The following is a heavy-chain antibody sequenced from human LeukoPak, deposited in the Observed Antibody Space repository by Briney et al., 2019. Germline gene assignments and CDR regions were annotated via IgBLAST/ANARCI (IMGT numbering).Heavy chain of an antibody. CDR2: IYYSGST. Sequence: SQTLSLTCTVSGGSISSGGYYWSWIRQHPGKGLEWIGYIYYSGSTYYNPSLKSRVTISVDTSKNQFSLKLSSVTAADTAVYYCARQSPYSSGWFAFDYWGQGTLVTVSS. V-gene: IGHV4-31*03. CDR1: GGSISSGGYY. J-gene: IGHJ4*02. D-gene: IGHD6-19*01. CDR3: ARQSPYSSGWFAFDY.